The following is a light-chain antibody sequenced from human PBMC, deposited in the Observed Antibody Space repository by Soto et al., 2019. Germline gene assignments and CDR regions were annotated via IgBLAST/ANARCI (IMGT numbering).Light chain of an antibody. CDR3: CSFGTTTTYV. V-gene: IGLV2-23*02. J-gene: IGLJ1*01. CDR1: STDVGGFDL. CDR2: DVT. Sequence: QSALTQPASVSGSPGQSITISCTGTSTDVGGFDLVSWYQQHPGRAPKLMIYDVTQRPSAVSNRFSGSKSGNTASLTISGLQAEDEADYYCCSFGTTTTYVFGTGTQLTVL.